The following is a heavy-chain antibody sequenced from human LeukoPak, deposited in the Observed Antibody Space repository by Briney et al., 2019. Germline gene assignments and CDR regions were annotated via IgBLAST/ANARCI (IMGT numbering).Heavy chain of an antibody. J-gene: IGHJ4*02. V-gene: IGHV1-8*01. Sequence: ASVKDSCKASGYTFTSYDINWVRQATGQGLEWMGWMNPNSGNTGYAQKFQGRVTMTRNTSISTAYMELSSLRSEDTAVYYCATRDPNWNYFDYWGQGTLVTVSS. CDR1: GYTFTSYD. D-gene: IGHD1-1*01. CDR2: MNPNSGNT. CDR3: ATRDPNWNYFDY.